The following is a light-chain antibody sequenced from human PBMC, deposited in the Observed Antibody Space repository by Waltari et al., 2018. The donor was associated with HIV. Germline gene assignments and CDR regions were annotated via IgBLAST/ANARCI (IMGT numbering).Light chain of an antibody. CDR1: SSDVGCYNY. CDR2: EVS. V-gene: IGLV2-14*01. Sequence: QSALTQPASVSGSPGQSITLSCTGPSSDVGCYNYVSWYQQHPGKAPKLMIYEVSNRPSGVSNRFSGSKSGNTASLTISGLQAEDEADYYCSSYTSSSTRVVFGGGTKLTVL. CDR3: SSYTSSSTRVV. J-gene: IGLJ2*01.